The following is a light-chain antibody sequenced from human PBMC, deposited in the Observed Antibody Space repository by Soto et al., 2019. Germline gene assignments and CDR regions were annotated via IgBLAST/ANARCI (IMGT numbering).Light chain of an antibody. CDR2: RNN. Sequence: QSVLTQPPSASGTPGQRVTISCSGSSSNIGSNYVYWYQQLPGMAPKLLIYRNNQRPSGVPDRFSGSKSGTSASLAISGLRSEDEAEYYCAAWDDSLSGVVFGGGTKLTVL. V-gene: IGLV1-47*01. CDR3: AAWDDSLSGVV. CDR1: SSNIGSNY. J-gene: IGLJ2*01.